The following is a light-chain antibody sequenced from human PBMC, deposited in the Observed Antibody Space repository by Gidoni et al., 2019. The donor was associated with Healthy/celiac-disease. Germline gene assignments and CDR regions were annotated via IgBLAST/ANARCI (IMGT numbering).Light chain of an antibody. Sequence: DIQMTHSPSTLSASVGDRVTITCRASQSISSWLAWYQQKPGNAPKLLIYKASSLESGVPSSVSGSGSGTEFTLTISSLQPDDFATYYCQQYNSYSWTFGQGTKVEIK. V-gene: IGKV1-5*03. CDR1: QSISSW. CDR2: KAS. CDR3: QQYNSYSWT. J-gene: IGKJ1*01.